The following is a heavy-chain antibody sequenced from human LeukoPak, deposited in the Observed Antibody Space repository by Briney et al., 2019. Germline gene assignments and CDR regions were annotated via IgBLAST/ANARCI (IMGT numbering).Heavy chain of an antibody. D-gene: IGHD3-10*01. CDR1: GFTFSSYS. V-gene: IGHV3-21*01. CDR3: ARDHGSGSHYFDY. J-gene: IGHJ4*02. CDR2: ISSSSSYI. Sequence: GGSLRLSCAASGFTFSSYSMNWVRQAPGKGLEWVSSISSSSSYIYYADSVKGRFTISRDNAKNSLYLQMNSLRAEDTAVYYCARDHGSGSHYFDYWGQETLVTVSS.